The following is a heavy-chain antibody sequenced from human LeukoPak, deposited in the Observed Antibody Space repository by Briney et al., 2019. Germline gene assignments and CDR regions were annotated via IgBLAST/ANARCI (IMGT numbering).Heavy chain of an antibody. V-gene: IGHV4-59*01. CDR2: IYYSGST. Sequence: TSETLSLTCTVSGGSISSYYWSWIRQPPGKGLEWIGYIYYSGSTNYNPSLKSRVTISVDTSKNQFSLKLSSVTAADTAVYYCARGSRTVAAYYWGQGTLVTVSS. J-gene: IGHJ4*02. CDR3: ARGSRTVAAYY. D-gene: IGHD6-19*01. CDR1: GGSISSYY.